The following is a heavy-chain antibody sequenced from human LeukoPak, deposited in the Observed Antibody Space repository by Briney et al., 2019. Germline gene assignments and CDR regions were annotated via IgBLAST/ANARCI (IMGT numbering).Heavy chain of an antibody. V-gene: IGHV3-23*01. J-gene: IGHJ3*02. CDR1: GFTFSSYA. Sequence: PGGSLRLSCAASGFTFSSYAMSWVRQAPGKGLEWASAISGSGGSTYYADSVKGRFTISRDNSKNTLYLQMNSLRAEDTAVYYCAKVERDYGSGSYYKAWAFDIWGQGTMVTVSS. CDR3: AKVERDYGSGSYYKAWAFDI. CDR2: ISGSGGST. D-gene: IGHD3-10*01.